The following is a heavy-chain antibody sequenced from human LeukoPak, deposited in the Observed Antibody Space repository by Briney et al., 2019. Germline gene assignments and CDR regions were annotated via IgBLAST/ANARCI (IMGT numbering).Heavy chain of an antibody. CDR1: GFTFSDYY. CDR3: ARDRRVSGFDY. CDR2: ISSSSYT. Sequence: SGGSLRLSCAASGFTFSDYYMSWIRQAPGKGLEWISYISSSSYTNYADSVKGRFTISRDNAKNSLYLQMNSLRAEDTAVYYCARDRRVSGFDYWGQGTLVTVSS. J-gene: IGHJ4*02. V-gene: IGHV3-11*05.